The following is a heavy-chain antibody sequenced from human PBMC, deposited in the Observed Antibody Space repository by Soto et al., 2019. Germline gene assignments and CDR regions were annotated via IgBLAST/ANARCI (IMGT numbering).Heavy chain of an antibody. CDR1: GYTFTRYG. V-gene: IGHV1-18*04. CDR3: TREAGWQRMVPYD. Sequence: QVQLVQSGSEVKKPGASVNVSCKAFGYTFTRYGFSWVRQVPGQGLEWLGWISAFNGDTQYAQTMKGRLTVTTDTSTTTVHRQLRSLTPADTAVYYCTREAGWQRMVPYDWGQGTLVSVS. J-gene: IGHJ4*02. CDR2: ISAFNGDT. D-gene: IGHD6-25*01.